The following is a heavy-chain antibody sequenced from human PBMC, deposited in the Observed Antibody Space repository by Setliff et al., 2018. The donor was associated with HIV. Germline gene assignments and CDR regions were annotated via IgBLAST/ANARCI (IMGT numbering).Heavy chain of an antibody. CDR3: AKVLDIATTGRRLGVLDI. J-gene: IGHJ3*02. V-gene: IGHV3-23*01. Sequence: GGSLRLSCAASGITFSRSAMSWVRQAPGKGLEWVSGISGSGDDTYYADSVKGRFTISRDNSKNTLYLQMNSMRVEDTALYYCAKVLDIATTGRRLGVLDIWGQGTMVTVSS. D-gene: IGHD6-13*01. CDR1: GITFSRSA. CDR2: ISGSGDDT.